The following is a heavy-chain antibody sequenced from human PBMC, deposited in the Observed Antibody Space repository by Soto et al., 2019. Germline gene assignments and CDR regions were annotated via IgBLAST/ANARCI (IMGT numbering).Heavy chain of an antibody. CDR1: GFTFSSYA. J-gene: IGHJ4*02. V-gene: IGHV3-64D*06. CDR3: VKDRYYDFWSGYYFTTYFDY. D-gene: IGHD3-3*01. Sequence: GGSLRLSCSASGFTFSSYAMHWVRQAPGKGLEYVSAISSNGGSTYYADSVKGRFTISRDNSKNTLYLQMSSLGAEDTAVYYCVKDRYYDFWSGYYFTTYFDYWGQGTLVTVSS. CDR2: ISSNGGST.